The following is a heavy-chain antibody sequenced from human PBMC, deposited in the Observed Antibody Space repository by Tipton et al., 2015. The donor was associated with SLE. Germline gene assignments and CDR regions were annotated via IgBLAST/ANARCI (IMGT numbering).Heavy chain of an antibody. CDR2: ISYDGSNK. J-gene: IGHJ4*02. V-gene: IGHV3-30*04. D-gene: IGHD4-17*01. Sequence: SGFTFSSYAMHWVRQAPGKGLEWVAVISYDGSNKYYADSLKGRFTISRDNSNNTLYLQMNSLRAEDTAVYYCARDSPSTTGGGGFDYWGQGPLVTVSS. CDR1: GFTFSSYA. CDR3: ARDSPSTTGGGGFDY.